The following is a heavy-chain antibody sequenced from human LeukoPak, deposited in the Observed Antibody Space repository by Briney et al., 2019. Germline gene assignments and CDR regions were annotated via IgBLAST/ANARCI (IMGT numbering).Heavy chain of an antibody. D-gene: IGHD3-22*01. Sequence: SETLSLTCIVSGYSISSGYYWGWIRQPPGKGLEWIGYIYDSGSTNYNPSLKSRVTISVDTSKNQFSLKLSSVTAADTAVYYCACLTTADAFDIWPQGTMVTVSS. V-gene: IGHV4-61*01. J-gene: IGHJ3*02. CDR1: GYSISSGYY. CDR2: IYDSGST. CDR3: ACLTTADAFDI.